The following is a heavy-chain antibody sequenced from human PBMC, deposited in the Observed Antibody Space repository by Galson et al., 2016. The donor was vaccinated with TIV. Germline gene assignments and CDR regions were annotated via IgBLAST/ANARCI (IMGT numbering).Heavy chain of an antibody. V-gene: IGHV1-69*13. D-gene: IGHD2-2*01. CDR2: IIPIFGSA. Sequence: SVKVSCKASGGAFSSDAISWVRQAPGQGLEWMGGIIPIFGSANYAQKFQGRVTITADESTTTAYMELSSLRGADTAVYYCARGGPGCSSTSCYGALDPWGQGTLVTVSS. CDR1: GGAFSSDA. CDR3: ARGGPGCSSTSCYGALDP. J-gene: IGHJ5*02.